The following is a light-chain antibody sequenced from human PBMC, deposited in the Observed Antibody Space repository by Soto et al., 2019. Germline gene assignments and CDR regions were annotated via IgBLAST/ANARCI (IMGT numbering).Light chain of an antibody. CDR3: QQYNSF. CDR1: QNINRW. V-gene: IGKV1-5*01. J-gene: IGKJ2*01. CDR2: DAS. Sequence: DMQMTQSPSTLSASVGDRVTITCRASQNINRWLAWYQQRPGKASKLLMYDASTLESGVPSRFSGSGSGTEFTLTISRLQPDDSASYYCQQYNSFFGQGTKLEIK.